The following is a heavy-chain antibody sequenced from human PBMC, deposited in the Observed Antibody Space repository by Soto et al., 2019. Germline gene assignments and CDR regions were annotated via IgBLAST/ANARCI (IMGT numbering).Heavy chain of an antibody. CDR1: GGSIRRRGYY. CDR3: ARNVVVVAANWFDP. D-gene: IGHD2-15*01. J-gene: IGHJ5*02. V-gene: IGHV4-31*03. Sequence: SETLSLTCTVPGGSIRRRGYYSSWIRQHPGKGLEWIGYIYYSGSTYYNPSLKSRVTISVDTSKNQFSLKLSSVTAADTAVYYCARNVVVVAANWFDPWGQGTLVTVSS. CDR2: IYYSGST.